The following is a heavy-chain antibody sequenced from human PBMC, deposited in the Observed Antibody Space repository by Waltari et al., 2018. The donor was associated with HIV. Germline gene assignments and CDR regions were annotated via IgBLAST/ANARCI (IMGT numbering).Heavy chain of an antibody. CDR1: GWSFSGSY. D-gene: IGHD2-2*01. CDR2: INHSGST. Sequence: QVQLQQWGAGLLKPSETLSLTCAVSGWSFSGSYWRWISHPPGQGLEWIWEINHSGSTNYNPSLKSRVTISVDTSKNQFSLKLSSVTAADTAVYYCARGIVVVPAAFYYYYGMDVWGQGTTVTVSS. CDR3: ARGIVVVPAAFYYYYGMDV. J-gene: IGHJ6*02. V-gene: IGHV4-34*01.